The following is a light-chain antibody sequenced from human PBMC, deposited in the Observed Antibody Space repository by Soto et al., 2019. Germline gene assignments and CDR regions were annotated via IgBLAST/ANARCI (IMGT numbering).Light chain of an antibody. V-gene: IGKV1-27*01. J-gene: IGKJ1*01. Sequence: DIQMTQSPSSLSASVGDRVTITCRASQGVSTYVAWYQQKPGKVPKLLIYAASTLQSGVPSRFSGSGSRTDFTLTISSLQPEDVATYYCQKYNSAPLYTFGQGTKVEIK. CDR1: QGVSTY. CDR3: QKYNSAPLYT. CDR2: AAS.